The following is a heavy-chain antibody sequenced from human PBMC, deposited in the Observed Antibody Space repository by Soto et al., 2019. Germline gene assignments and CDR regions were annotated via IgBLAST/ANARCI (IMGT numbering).Heavy chain of an antibody. CDR2: IIPILGIA. J-gene: IGHJ2*01. CDR1: GGTFSSYT. CDR3: ARRAANGYFDL. V-gene: IGHV1-69*02. Sequence: SVKVSCKASGGTFSSYTISWVRQAPGQGLEWMGRIIPILGIANYAQKFQGRVTITADKSTSTAYMELSSLSSEDTAVYYCARRAANGYFDLWGRGTLVTVSS.